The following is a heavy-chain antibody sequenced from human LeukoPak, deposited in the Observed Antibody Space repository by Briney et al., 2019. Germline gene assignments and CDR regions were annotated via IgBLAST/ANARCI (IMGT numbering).Heavy chain of an antibody. CDR1: GGSISSSSYY. CDR2: IYYSGST. D-gene: IGHD2/OR15-2a*01. J-gene: IGHJ5*02. V-gene: IGHV4-39*07. Sequence: SETLSLTCTVSGGSISSSSYYWGWIRQPPGKGLEWIGSIYYSGSTYYNPSLKSRVTISVDTSKNQFSLKLSSVTAADTAVYYCARVTYWFDPWGQGTLVTVSS. CDR3: ARVTYWFDP.